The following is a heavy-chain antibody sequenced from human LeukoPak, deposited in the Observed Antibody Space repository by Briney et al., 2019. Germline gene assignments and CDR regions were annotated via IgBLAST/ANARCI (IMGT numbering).Heavy chain of an antibody. V-gene: IGHV4-34*01. D-gene: IGHD3-3*01. CDR2: INHSGST. J-gene: IGHJ4*02. CDR1: GGSFSGYY. CDR3: ARASYDFWSGYPELDY. Sequence: SETLSLTCAVYGGSFSGYYWSWIRQPPGKGLEWIGEINHSGSTNYNPSLKSRVTISVDTSKNQFSLKLSSVTAADTAVYYCARASYDFWSGYPELDYWGQGTLVTVSS.